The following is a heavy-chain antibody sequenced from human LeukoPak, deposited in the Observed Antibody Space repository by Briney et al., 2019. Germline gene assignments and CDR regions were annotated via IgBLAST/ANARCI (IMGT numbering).Heavy chain of an antibody. CDR2: ISAYNGNI. D-gene: IGHD6-13*01. CDR3: ARDLRAAGTLSFFDY. Sequence: ASVTVSCKASGYTFTSYGISWGRQAPGQGLEGMGWISAYNGNINYAQKFQGRVTMTTDTSTSTAYLELRSLRSDDTAVYYCARDLRAAGTLSFFDYWGQGTLVTVSS. V-gene: IGHV1-18*04. CDR1: GYTFTSYG. J-gene: IGHJ4*02.